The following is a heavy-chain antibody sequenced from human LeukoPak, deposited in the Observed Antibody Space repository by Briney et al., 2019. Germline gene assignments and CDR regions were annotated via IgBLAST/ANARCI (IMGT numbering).Heavy chain of an antibody. CDR1: GYTFTSYD. Sequence: ASLKLSCKSAGYTFTSYDMHWVRHAPGQGLEWMGIINPSGGSTSYAQKFQGRVTMTRDTSTSTVYMELSSLRSEDTAVYYCASEFWGISGFDYWGQGTLVTVSS. J-gene: IGHJ4*02. CDR2: INPSGGST. CDR3: ASEFWGISGFDY. V-gene: IGHV1-46*01. D-gene: IGHD3-10*01.